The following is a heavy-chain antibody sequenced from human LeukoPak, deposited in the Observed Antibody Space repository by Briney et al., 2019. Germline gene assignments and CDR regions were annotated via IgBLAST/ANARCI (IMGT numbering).Heavy chain of an antibody. CDR3: ARDLDTAMVGADY. D-gene: IGHD5-18*01. Sequence: ASVKVSCKASGGTFSSYAISWVRQAPGQGLEWMGRIIPILGIANYAQKFQGRVTMTRDTSMNTAYMELHSLRSEDTAVYYCARDLDTAMVGADYWGQGTLVTVSS. V-gene: IGHV1-69*04. CDR1: GGTFSSYA. J-gene: IGHJ4*02. CDR2: IIPILGIA.